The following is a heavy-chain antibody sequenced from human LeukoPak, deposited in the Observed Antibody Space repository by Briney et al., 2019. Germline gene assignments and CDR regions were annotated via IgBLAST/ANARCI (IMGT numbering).Heavy chain of an antibody. J-gene: IGHJ6*02. D-gene: IGHD6-6*01. CDR2: IIGSGGSM. CDR3: AKAGSSGGHYYGLAV. CDR1: GFAFSSYT. V-gene: IGHV3-23*01. Sequence: GGPLRLSCAASGFAFSSYTMTWVRQAPGKGLEWVSDIIGSGGSMSYADSVQGRFTISRDNSRSTLYLQMDSLRAEDTAVYYCAKAGSSGGHYYGLAVWGQGTTATVSS.